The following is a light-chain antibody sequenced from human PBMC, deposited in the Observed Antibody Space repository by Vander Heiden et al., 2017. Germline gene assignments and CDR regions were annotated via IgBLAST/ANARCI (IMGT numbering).Light chain of an antibody. V-gene: IGLV1-51*01. J-gene: IGLJ3*02. CDR1: TSNIGKNC. Sequence: QSVLTQPPSVSAAPGQTVTISCSGSTSNIGKNCVSWYQQLPGTAPKLLSLDNNKRPSGIPDRFSGSKSGTSATLGITGLQTGDEAHYYCGTWDDSLSNGVFGGGTKLTVL. CDR3: GTWDDSLSNGV. CDR2: DNN.